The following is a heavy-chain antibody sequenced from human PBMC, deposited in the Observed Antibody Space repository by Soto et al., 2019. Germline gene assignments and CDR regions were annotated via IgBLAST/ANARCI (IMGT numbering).Heavy chain of an antibody. D-gene: IGHD6-19*01. Sequence: EVQLLESGGGLVQPGGSLRLSCAASGFTFSSYAMNWVRQAPGKGLEWVSAISGSGGSTYYADSVKGRFTISRDNSKNTLYLQMNSLRAEDTAVYYCAKHDSMSSTVACTHWGQGTLVTVSS. J-gene: IGHJ4*02. CDR1: GFTFSSYA. CDR2: ISGSGGST. V-gene: IGHV3-23*01. CDR3: AKHDSMSSTVACTH.